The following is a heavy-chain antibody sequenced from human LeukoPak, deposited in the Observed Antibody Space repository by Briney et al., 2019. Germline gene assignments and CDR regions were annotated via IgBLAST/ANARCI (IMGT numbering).Heavy chain of an antibody. CDR3: ARVASGSLLR. V-gene: IGHV4-59*01. Sequence: SETLALTCTVSGGSISSYYWSWIRQPPGKGLEWIGYIYYSGSTNYNPSLKSRVTISVDTSKNQFSLKLSSVTAADTAVYYCARVASGSLLRWGQGTLVTVSS. CDR2: IYYSGST. CDR1: GGSISSYY. D-gene: IGHD1-26*01. J-gene: IGHJ4*02.